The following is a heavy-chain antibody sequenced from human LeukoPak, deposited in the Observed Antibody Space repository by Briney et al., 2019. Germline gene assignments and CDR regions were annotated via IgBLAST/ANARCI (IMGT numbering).Heavy chain of an antibody. CDR3: ATDRGYYGSGSYYF. CDR1: GYTFTGYY. CDR2: FDPEDGET. V-gene: IGHV1-24*01. J-gene: IGHJ4*02. D-gene: IGHD3-10*01. Sequence: ASVKVSCKASGYTFTGYYMHWVRQAPGKGLEWMGGFDPEDGETIYAQKFQGRVTMTEDTSTDTAYMELSSLRSEDTAVYYCATDRGYYGSGSYYFWGQGTLVTVSS.